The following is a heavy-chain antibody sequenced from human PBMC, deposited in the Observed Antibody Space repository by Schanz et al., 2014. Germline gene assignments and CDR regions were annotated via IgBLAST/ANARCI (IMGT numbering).Heavy chain of an antibody. D-gene: IGHD1-1*01. CDR2: IFHSGTT. V-gene: IGHV4-4*02. CDR1: GGSISSGVW. J-gene: IGHJ3*01. CDR3: TRSTLLSYDV. Sequence: QVQLQESGPGLVKPSGTLSLTCVVSGGSISSGVWWTWARQSPGKGLEWIGEIFHSGTTNYNPSLESRFTISVDKSKNQFSLILSSMTAADTAVYYCTRSTLLSYDVWGRGTMVSVSS.